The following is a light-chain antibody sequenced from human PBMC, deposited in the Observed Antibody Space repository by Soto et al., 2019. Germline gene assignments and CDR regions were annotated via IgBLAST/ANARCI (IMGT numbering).Light chain of an antibody. Sequence: IQMTQSPSSLSASVGDRVTITCRASQGISNELGWYQQRPGKAPKVLIYGASNLQSGVPSRFSGSASGTDFTLTISSLQPDDFATYYCQQYNSYPWTFGQGTKV. CDR3: QQYNSYPWT. J-gene: IGKJ1*01. CDR2: GAS. CDR1: QGISNE. V-gene: IGKV1-16*01.